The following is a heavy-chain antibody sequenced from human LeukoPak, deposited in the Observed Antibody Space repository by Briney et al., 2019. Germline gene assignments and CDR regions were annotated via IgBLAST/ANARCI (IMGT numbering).Heavy chain of an antibody. CDR1: GYTFTTYG. CDR2: RKTYIGNA. V-gene: IGHV1-18*01. J-gene: IGHJ4*02. CDR3: ARDLSGRIPHFDY. Sequence: ASVKVSCKASGYTFTTYGISWVRQAPGKGLGGRGWRKTYIGNANYAQKFQGRVTMTTDTSTSTAYMELRSLRSDDTAVYYCARDLSGRIPHFDYWGQGTLVTVSS. D-gene: IGHD2-21*01.